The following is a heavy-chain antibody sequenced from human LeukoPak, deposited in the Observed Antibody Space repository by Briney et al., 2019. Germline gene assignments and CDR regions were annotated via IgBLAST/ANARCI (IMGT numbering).Heavy chain of an antibody. CDR1: GYTFTNYG. J-gene: IGHJ3*02. V-gene: IGHV1-2*02. CDR3: ASGAEGYAFDI. D-gene: IGHD5-18*01. CDR2: INPNSGGT. Sequence: ASVKVSCKASGYTFTNYGMNWVRQAPGQGLEWMGWINPNSGGTNYAQKFQGRVTMTRETSISTAYMELSRLRSDDTAVYYCASGAEGYAFDIWGQGTMVTVSS.